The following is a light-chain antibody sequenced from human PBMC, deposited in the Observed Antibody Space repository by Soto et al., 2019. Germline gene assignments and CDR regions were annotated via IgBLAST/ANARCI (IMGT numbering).Light chain of an antibody. Sequence: EIVLTQSPGTLSLSPGDRATLSCRASQSVSSNFLAWYQHKPGQAPSLLIYGASIRATGIPGRFSGSGCGADFTLTIRRLEPEDFAMYFCCQYGSSPRTFGQGTKVEIK. J-gene: IGKJ1*01. CDR2: GAS. CDR3: CQYGSSPRT. V-gene: IGKV3-20*01. CDR1: QSVSSNF.